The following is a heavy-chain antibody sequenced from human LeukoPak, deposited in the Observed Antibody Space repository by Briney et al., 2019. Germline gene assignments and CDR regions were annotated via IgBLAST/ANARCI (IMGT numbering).Heavy chain of an antibody. V-gene: IGHV4-39*01. Sequence: ETLSLTCSVSGGSVSSGNYFWGWIRQPPGKGLEWIGNINYIGSTAYNPSLKSRATMSFDTSKNQFSLKMTSVTAADTAVYYCARLSKGRYFDYVFDYWGQGTLVTVSS. D-gene: IGHD3-9*01. CDR1: GGSVSSGNYF. J-gene: IGHJ4*02. CDR2: INYIGST. CDR3: ARLSKGRYFDYVFDY.